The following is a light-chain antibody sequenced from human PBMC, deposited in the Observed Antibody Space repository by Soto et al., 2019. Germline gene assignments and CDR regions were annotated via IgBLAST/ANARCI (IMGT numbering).Light chain of an antibody. J-gene: IGLJ1*01. CDR3: QSQDNSLSVYV. Sequence: QSVLTQPPPVSGGPGRRGASSCTGGRSNLGAGYDVQWYQQLPGTAPKLLIYGNNNRPSGVPDRFSGSKSGTSASLAITGLQAEDEADYYCQSQDNSLSVYVFGTGTKVTVL. CDR1: RSNLGAGYD. CDR2: GNN. V-gene: IGLV1-40*01.